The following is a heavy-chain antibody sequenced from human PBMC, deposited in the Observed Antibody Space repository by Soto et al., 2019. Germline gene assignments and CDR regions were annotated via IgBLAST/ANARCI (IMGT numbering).Heavy chain of an antibody. V-gene: IGHV4-30-4*01. CDR2: IYYSGGT. CDR3: ARLVQLLQGRWFDP. J-gene: IGHJ5*02. Sequence: PSETLSLTCTVSGGSISSGDYYWSWIRQPPGKGLEWIGYIYYSGGTYYNTSLKSRVTKSVDTSKNQFSLKLSSVTAADTAVYYCARLVQLLQGRWFDPWGQGTLVTVSS. D-gene: IGHD2-15*01. CDR1: GGSISSGDYY.